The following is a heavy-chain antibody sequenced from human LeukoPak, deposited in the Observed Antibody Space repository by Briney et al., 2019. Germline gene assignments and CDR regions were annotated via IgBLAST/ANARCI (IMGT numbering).Heavy chain of an antibody. J-gene: IGHJ4*02. D-gene: IGHD3-10*01. CDR2: ISGSGDTT. CDR1: ELTFSSYA. CDR3: ATGMRGSGRFDH. V-gene: IGHV3-23*01. Sequence: PGGSLRLSCAASELTFSSYALSWVRQAPGKGLEWVSAISGSGDTTYYADSVKGRFTISRDNSKNTLYLQMNSLRAEDTALYYCATGMRGSGRFDHWGQGTLVTVSS.